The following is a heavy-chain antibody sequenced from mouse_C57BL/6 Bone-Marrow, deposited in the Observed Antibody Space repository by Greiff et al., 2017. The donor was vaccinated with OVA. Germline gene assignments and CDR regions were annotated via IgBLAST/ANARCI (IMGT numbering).Heavy chain of an antibody. Sequence: EVQLQQSGPELVKPGASVKISCKASGYTFTDYYMNWVKQSHGKSLEWIGDINPNNGGTSYNQKFKGKATLTVDKSSSTAYMELRSLTSEDSAVYYCARCYYGSSYPFDYWGQGTTLTVSS. V-gene: IGHV1-26*01. J-gene: IGHJ2*01. D-gene: IGHD1-1*01. CDR3: ARCYYGSSYPFDY. CDR2: INPNNGGT. CDR1: GYTFTDYY.